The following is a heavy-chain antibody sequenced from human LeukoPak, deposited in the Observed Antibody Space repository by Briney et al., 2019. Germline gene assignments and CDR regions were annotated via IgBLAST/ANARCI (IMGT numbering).Heavy chain of an antibody. D-gene: IGHD3-16*01. CDR1: GGSIIGSSYY. V-gene: IGHV4-39*01. CDR3: AAYDSAPKGAFDI. CDR2: IYYSGST. Sequence: PSQTLSLTCTVSGGSIIGSSYYWGWIRQPPGKGLEWVGSIYYSGSTYYNPSLKSRVTISVDTSKNQFSLKLSSVTAADTAVYYCAAYDSAPKGAFDIWGQGTMVTVSS. J-gene: IGHJ3*02.